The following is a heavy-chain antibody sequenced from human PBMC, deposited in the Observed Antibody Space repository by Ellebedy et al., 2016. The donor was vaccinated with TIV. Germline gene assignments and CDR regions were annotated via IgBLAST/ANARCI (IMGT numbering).Heavy chain of an antibody. D-gene: IGHD2-2*01. J-gene: IGHJ4*02. Sequence: GSLRLXXTVSGGSIRNYYWSWIRQPAGKGLEWIGRIYTSGNTDYNPSLKSRVTMSVDTSKNQFSLNLSSATAADTAVYYCARDYCSTTSCYLYWGQGTQVTVSS. CDR2: IYTSGNT. V-gene: IGHV4-4*07. CDR1: GGSIRNYY. CDR3: ARDYCSTTSCYLY.